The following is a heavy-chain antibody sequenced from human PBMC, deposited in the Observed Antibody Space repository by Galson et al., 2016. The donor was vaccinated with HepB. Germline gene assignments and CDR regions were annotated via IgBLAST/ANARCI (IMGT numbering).Heavy chain of an antibody. CDR3: AKGSRHVLRYFDWSWGLDAFDI. J-gene: IGHJ3*02. Sequence: SLRLSCAASGFSFSNSGMSWVRQAPGRGLEWVSGITRSGDATHYADFVKGRFTISRDNSKNTLYLQMNSLRAEDTAVYYCAKGSRHVLRYFDWSWGLDAFDIWGQGTMVTVSS. CDR1: GFSFSNSG. CDR2: ITRSGDAT. V-gene: IGHV3-23*01. D-gene: IGHD3-9*01.